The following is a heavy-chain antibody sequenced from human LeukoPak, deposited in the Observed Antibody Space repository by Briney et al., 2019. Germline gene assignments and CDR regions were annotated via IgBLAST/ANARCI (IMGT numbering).Heavy chain of an antibody. V-gene: IGHV3-74*03. Sequence: GGSLRLSCAASGFTFNSYWMHWVRQAPGEGLVWVSRINNDGSNTVYADSVKGRFTISRDNAKNTLYLEMNSLRAEVTAVYYCVRGLLGPDYWGQGTLVIVSS. CDR3: VRGLLGPDY. D-gene: IGHD7-27*01. J-gene: IGHJ4*02. CDR1: GFTFNSYW. CDR2: INNDGSNT.